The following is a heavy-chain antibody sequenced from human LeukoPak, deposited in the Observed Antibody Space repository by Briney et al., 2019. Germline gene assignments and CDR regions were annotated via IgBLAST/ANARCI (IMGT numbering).Heavy chain of an antibody. CDR2: ISIYTGQT. Sequence: ASVKVSCQGSGYNFRNYGVSWVRQVPGQGLEWVAWISIYTGQTDYAQSVRDRLTLTTDTSTSTAYMELRSLTSDDTAVYYCVRDFPTTSVRHFEYWGQGTLVTVSS. CDR1: GYNFRNYG. D-gene: IGHD5-12*01. CDR3: VRDFPTTSVRHFEY. J-gene: IGHJ4*02. V-gene: IGHV1-18*04.